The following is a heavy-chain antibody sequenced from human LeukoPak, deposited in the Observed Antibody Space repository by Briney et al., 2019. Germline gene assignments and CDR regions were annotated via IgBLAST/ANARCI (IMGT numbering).Heavy chain of an antibody. V-gene: IGHV1-69*13. CDR2: IIPIFGTA. D-gene: IGHD2-2*01. Sequence: SVKVSCKASGGTFSSYAISWVRQAPGQGLEWMGGIIPIFGTANYAQKFQGRVTITADESTSTAYMELSSLRSEDTTVYYCARESSSTSCPFDYWGQGTLVTVSS. CDR3: ARESSSTSCPFDY. CDR1: GGTFSSYA. J-gene: IGHJ4*02.